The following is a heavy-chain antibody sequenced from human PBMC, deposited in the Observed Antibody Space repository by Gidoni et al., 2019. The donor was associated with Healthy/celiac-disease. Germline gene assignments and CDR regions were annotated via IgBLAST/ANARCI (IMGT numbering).Heavy chain of an antibody. CDR3: ARFSGSGWYFDY. CDR2: IYYSGST. J-gene: IGHJ4*02. D-gene: IGHD6-19*01. CDR1: GGSIISYY. V-gene: IGHV4-59*01. Sequence: QVQLQESGPGLVKPSETLSLTCTVSGGSIISYYWSWIRQPPGKGLEWIGYIYYSGSTNYHPSLKSRVTISVDTSKNQFSLKLSSVTAADTAVYYCARFSGSGWYFDYWGQGTLVHRLL.